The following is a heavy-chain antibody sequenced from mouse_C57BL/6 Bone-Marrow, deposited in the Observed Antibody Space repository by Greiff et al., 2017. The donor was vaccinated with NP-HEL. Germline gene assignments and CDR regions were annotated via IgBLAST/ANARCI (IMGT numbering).Heavy chain of an antibody. D-gene: IGHD2-4*01. CDR3: ASYDYDEDY. J-gene: IGHJ4*01. CDR1: GYSITSGYY. V-gene: IGHV3-6*01. Sequence: EVKLQESGPGLVKPSQSLSLTCSVTGYSITSGYYWNWIRQFPGNKLEWMGYISYDGSNNYNPSLKNRISITRDTSKNQFFLKLNSVTTEDTATYYCASYDYDEDYWGQGTSVTVSS. CDR2: ISYDGSN.